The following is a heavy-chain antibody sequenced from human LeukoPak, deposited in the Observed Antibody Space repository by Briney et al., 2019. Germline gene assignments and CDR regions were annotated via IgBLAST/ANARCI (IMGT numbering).Heavy chain of an antibody. Sequence: GGSLRLSCAASGFTFSSYAMAWVRQAPGKGLEWVPSIRGSGDSTYYADSVKGRFTISRDNSKNTLYLLMTSLRAEDTAVYYCAKDPRVGASAAEYFQYWGQGTLVTVSS. CDR3: AKDPRVGASAAEYFQY. CDR1: GFTFSSYA. V-gene: IGHV3-23*01. J-gene: IGHJ1*01. D-gene: IGHD1-26*01. CDR2: IRGSGDST.